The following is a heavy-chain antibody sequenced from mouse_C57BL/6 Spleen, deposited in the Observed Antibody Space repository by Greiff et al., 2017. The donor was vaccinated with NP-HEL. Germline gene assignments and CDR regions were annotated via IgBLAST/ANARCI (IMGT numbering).Heavy chain of an antibody. Sequence: QVQLQQSGPELVRPGVSVKISCKGSGYTFTDYAMHWVKQSHAKSLEWIGVISTYYGDASYNQKFKDKATMTVDKSSSTAYMELARLTSEDSAVYYCPPPSTYYYGSSFGVCYAMDYWGQGTSVTVSS. V-gene: IGHV1-67*01. D-gene: IGHD1-1*01. J-gene: IGHJ4*01. CDR3: PPPSTYYYGSSFGVCYAMDY. CDR2: ISTYYGDA. CDR1: GYTFTDYA.